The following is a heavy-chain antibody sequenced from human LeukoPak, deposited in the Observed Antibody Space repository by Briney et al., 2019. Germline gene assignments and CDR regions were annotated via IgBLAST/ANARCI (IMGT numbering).Heavy chain of an antibody. CDR3: ARNPLYDFWSGYTQDYYYMDV. J-gene: IGHJ6*03. V-gene: IGHV4-61*02. CDR1: GGSISSGSYY. D-gene: IGHD3-3*01. CDR2: IYTSGST. Sequence: PSQTLSLTCTVSGGSISSGSYYWSWSQQPAGKGLEWIGRIYTSGSTNYNPSLKSRVTISVDTSKNQFSLKLSSVTAADTAVYYCARNPLYDFWSGYTQDYYYMDVWGKGTTVTVSS.